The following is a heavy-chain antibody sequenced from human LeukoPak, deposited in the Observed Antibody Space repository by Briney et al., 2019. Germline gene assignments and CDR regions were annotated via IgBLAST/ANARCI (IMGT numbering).Heavy chain of an antibody. V-gene: IGHV1-2*02. CDR2: INPNSGGT. Sequence: ASVKVSCKASGYTFTGYYMHWVRQAPGQGLKWMGWINPNSGGTNYAQKFQGRVTMTRDTSISTAYMELSRLRSDDTAVYYCARAAYDFWSGYHDYWGQGTLVTVSS. CDR3: ARAAYDFWSGYHDY. CDR1: GYTFTGYY. J-gene: IGHJ4*02. D-gene: IGHD3-3*01.